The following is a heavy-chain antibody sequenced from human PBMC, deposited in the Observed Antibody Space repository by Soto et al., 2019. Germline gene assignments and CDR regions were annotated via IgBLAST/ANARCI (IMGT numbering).Heavy chain of an antibody. CDR1: GGSISSGGYY. CDR3: ARDSSGWSYYSYYGMDV. J-gene: IGHJ6*02. V-gene: IGHV4-31*03. Sequence: QVQLQESGPGLVKPSQTLSLTCTVSGGSISSGGYYWSWIRQHPGKSLEWIGYIYYSGSTYYNPSLKSRVTISVDTSKNQFSLKLSSVTAADTAVYYCARDSSGWSYYSYYGMDVWGQGTPVTVSS. CDR2: IYYSGST. D-gene: IGHD6-19*01.